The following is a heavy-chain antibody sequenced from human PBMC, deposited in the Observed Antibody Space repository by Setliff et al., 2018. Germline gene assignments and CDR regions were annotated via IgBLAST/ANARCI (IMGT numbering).Heavy chain of an antibody. D-gene: IGHD1-26*01. CDR1: GYTFTSYA. CDR3: VIRISGDSDH. CDR2: LSAGNGNT. J-gene: IGHJ4*02. Sequence: WASVKVSCKGSGYTFTSYAMHWVRQAPGQRLEWMGWLSAGNGNTKYSQKFQGRVTITTDTSASTAYMELSSLRSEDTAVYYCVIRISGDSDHWGQGTLVTVSS. V-gene: IGHV1-3*01.